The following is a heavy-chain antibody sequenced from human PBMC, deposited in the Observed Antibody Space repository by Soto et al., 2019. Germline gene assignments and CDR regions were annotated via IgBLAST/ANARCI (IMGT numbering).Heavy chain of an antibody. V-gene: IGHV4-31*03. Sequence: QVQLQESGTGLVEASQTLSLTCTVSGATISSGGLYWRWIRQRPGKGLEWLGHIYYTGSTYYNPSLYGRVTISVDMSRNQFSLKLRSVTAADTAKYFCARDDSFYGEPGYGMNVLGQGTTVTVSS. J-gene: IGHJ6*02. CDR1: GATISSGGLY. CDR3: ARDDSFYGEPGYGMNV. D-gene: IGHD4-17*01. CDR2: IYYTGST.